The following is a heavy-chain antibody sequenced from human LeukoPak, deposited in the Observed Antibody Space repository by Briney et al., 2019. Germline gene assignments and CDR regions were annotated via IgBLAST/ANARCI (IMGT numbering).Heavy chain of an antibody. D-gene: IGHD3-10*01. V-gene: IGHV4-59*08. CDR1: GGSISSYY. Sequence: KPSETLSLTCTVSGGSISSYYWSWIRQPPGKGLEWIGSIYYSGSTKYNPPLKSRVTMTVDTAKNQFSLKLSSVTAADTAVYYCARHRGSGSPYFDYWGQGTLVTVSS. CDR3: ARHRGSGSPYFDY. CDR2: IYYSGST. J-gene: IGHJ4*02.